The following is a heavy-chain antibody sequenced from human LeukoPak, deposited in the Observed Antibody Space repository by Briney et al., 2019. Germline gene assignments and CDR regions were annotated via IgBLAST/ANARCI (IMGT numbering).Heavy chain of an antibody. J-gene: IGHJ6*02. CDR1: GCTFTTYY. CDR2: INPNSGVT. CDR3: TRDHCSSINCYEYNYYGMDV. D-gene: IGHD2-2*01. V-gene: IGHV1-2*02. Sequence: ASLKVSCKASGCTFTTYYIHWVRRAPGQGLEWMGWINPNSGVTESAQKFQGRVTMTRDTSTSTAYMELSRLRSDDTAVYYCTRDHCSSINCYEYNYYGMDVWGQGTTVTVSS.